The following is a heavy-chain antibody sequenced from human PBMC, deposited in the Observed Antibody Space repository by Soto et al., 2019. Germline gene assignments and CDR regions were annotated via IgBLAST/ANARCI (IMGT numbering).Heavy chain of an antibody. D-gene: IGHD3-9*01. CDR2: MNPDGRDK. CDR3: VRNEGRPISEY. J-gene: IGHJ4*02. Sequence: VRPMRPSYAASLLKFANYWMVWLSQTPRKGLERMAHMNPDGRDKNYVDSVRGRFTISRNNARNSLYSQMDNLREEDRAVSYCVRNEGRPISEYWGKGTLVTVSP. CDR1: LLKFANYW. V-gene: IGHV3-7*01.